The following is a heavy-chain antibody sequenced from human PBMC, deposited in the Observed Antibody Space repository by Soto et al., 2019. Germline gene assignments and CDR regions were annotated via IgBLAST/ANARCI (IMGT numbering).Heavy chain of an antibody. V-gene: IGHV3-23*01. CDR3: AKIVGGGSHYDAFDI. J-gene: IGHJ3*02. CDR1: GFTFRSYA. Sequence: EVQLLESGGGLVEPGGSLRLSCAASGFTFRSYAMTWVRQAPGKGLEWVSYTGGGGVSTYYADSVKGRFTSSRDDSKNTLYLQMHSLRAEDAALYYCAKIVGGGSHYDAFDIWGQGTMVTVSS. D-gene: IGHD2-15*01. CDR2: TGGGGVST.